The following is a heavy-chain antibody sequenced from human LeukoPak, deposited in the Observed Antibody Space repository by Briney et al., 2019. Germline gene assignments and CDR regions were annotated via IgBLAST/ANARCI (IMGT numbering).Heavy chain of an antibody. CDR1: GYSLTCYF. CDR3: ARRFYYAMDV. CDR2: INPNNGDA. V-gene: IGHV1-2*02. J-gene: IGHJ6*02. Sequence: APVKVSCKASGYSLTCYFMQWVRLSTGQGYERMGWINPNNGDANYAQKFQGRVTMTRDTSISTAYMELSRLRSDDAAVYYCARRFYYAMDVWGQGTTVTVYS. D-gene: IGHD3-16*01.